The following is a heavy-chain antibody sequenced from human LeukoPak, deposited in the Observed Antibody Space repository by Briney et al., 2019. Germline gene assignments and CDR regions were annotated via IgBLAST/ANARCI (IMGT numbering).Heavy chain of an antibody. D-gene: IGHD4-23*01. J-gene: IGHJ3*01. CDR1: GGSISSYY. CDR2: IYYSGST. Sequence: KSSETLSLTCTVSGGSISSYYWSWIRQPPGKGLEWIGYIYYSGSTNYSPSLKSRVTISLDTSKNQFSLKLSSVTAADTAVYYCARTDYGGNSWGWGQGTMVTVSS. V-gene: IGHV4-59*08. CDR3: ARTDYGGNSWG.